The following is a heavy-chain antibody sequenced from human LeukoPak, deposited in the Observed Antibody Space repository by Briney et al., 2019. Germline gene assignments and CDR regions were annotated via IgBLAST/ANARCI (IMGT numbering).Heavy chain of an antibody. CDR3: ARVAIYYYDSSTAGRLEDY. Sequence: GASVKVSCKASGYTFTSYYMHWVRQAPGQGLEWMGIINPNSGGTNYAQKFQGRVTMTRDTSISTAYMELSRLRSDDTAVYYCARVAIYYYDSSTAGRLEDYWGQGTLVTVSS. V-gene: IGHV1-2*02. J-gene: IGHJ4*02. CDR1: GYTFTSYY. CDR2: INPNSGGT. D-gene: IGHD3-22*01.